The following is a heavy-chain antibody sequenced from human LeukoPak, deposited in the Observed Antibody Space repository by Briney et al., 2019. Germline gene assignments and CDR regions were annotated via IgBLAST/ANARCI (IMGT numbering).Heavy chain of an antibody. CDR1: GYIFTSYW. CDR2: IDPSDSYT. J-gene: IGHJ4*02. V-gene: IGHV5-10-1*01. D-gene: IGHD4-17*01. CDR3: ARLDYGDDFDY. Sequence: GESLQISCKGSGYIFTSYWISWVRQLPGKGLEWMGRIDPSDSYTNFSPSFQGHVTISADKSISTAYLQWSSLKASDTAMYYCARLDYGDDFDYWGQGTLVTVSS.